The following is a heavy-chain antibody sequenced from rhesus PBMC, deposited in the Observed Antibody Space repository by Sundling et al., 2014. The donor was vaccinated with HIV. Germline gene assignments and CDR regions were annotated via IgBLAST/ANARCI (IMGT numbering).Heavy chain of an antibody. CDR1: GASISVYW. D-gene: IGHD3-3*01. J-gene: IGHJ4*01. V-gene: IGHV4-143*01. Sequence: QVQLQESGPGLVKPSETLSLTCTVSGASISVYWWSWIRQPPGKGLEWIGSIYGNSAHTYYNPSLKNRVTISKDTSKNQFSLKLSSVTAADTAVYYCARDRWTGYFPGVWDYWGQGVLVTVSS. CDR3: ARDRWTGYFPGVWDY. CDR2: IYGNSAHT.